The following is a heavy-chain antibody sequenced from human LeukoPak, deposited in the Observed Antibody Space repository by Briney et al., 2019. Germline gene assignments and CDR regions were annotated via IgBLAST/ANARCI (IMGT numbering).Heavy chain of an antibody. V-gene: IGHV4-34*01. Sequence: SETLSLTCAVSGGSFSGHYWNWIRQPPGKGLEWIGEINHGGSTNYNPSLKSRVTISVDTSKNQFSLKLSSVTAADTAVYYCARGAGSTTSNDAFDFWGQGTMVTVSS. CDR2: INHGGST. CDR3: ARGAGSTTSNDAFDF. CDR1: GGSFSGHY. J-gene: IGHJ3*01. D-gene: IGHD1-1*01.